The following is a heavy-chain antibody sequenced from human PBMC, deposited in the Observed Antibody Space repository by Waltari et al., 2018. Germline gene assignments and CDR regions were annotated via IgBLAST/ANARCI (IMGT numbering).Heavy chain of an antibody. V-gene: IGHV1-2*02. CDR2: INPNSGGT. J-gene: IGHJ6*03. CDR1: GYTFTGYY. CDR3: ARSCGGDCSQYYYYYMDV. D-gene: IGHD2-21*01. Sequence: QVQLVQSGAEVKKPGASVKVSCKASGYTFTGYYMHWVRQAPGQGLEWMGWINPNSGGTNYAQKFQGRVTMTRDTSISTAYMELSRLRSDDTAVYYCARSCGGDCSQYYYYYMDVWGKGTTVTVSS.